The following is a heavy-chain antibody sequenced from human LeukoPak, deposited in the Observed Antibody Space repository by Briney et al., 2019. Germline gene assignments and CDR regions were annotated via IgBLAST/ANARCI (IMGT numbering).Heavy chain of an antibody. D-gene: IGHD3-3*01. CDR3: ARVGGFDFGVAIGNNWFDP. J-gene: IGHJ5*02. V-gene: IGHV4-39*07. CDR1: GGSISSSSYY. CDR2: ILYTGST. Sequence: SETQSLTCTVSGGSISSSSYYWGWIRQPPGKGLEWIGSILYTGSTYYKSSLRSRLSMSVDPSENQFSLKLSSVTAADTAVYYCARVGGFDFGVAIGNNWFDPWGQGTLVTVSS.